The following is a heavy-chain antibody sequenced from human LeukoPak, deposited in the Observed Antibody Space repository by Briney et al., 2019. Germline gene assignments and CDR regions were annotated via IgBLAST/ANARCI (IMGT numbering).Heavy chain of an antibody. V-gene: IGHV3-30-3*01. CDR3: ARDLSEKYCIDY. D-gene: IGHD2-8*02. J-gene: IGHJ4*02. CDR1: GFAFSSYA. Sequence: GRSLRLSCAASGFAFSSYAIHWVRQAPGKGLEWVSFISYDGCIKYYADSVKGRLTISRDNSKNTLSLQMNSLRAEDTAIYYCARDLSEKYCIDYWGQGTLVTVSS. CDR2: ISYDGCIK.